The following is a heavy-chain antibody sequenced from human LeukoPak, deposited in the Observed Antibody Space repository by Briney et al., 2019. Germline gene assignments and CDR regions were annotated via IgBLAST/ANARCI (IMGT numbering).Heavy chain of an antibody. CDR2: IYYSGST. CDR1: GGSISSSSYY. CDR3: ARTTYYYDSGTSSFDY. V-gene: IGHV4-39*07. Sequence: SETLSLTCTVSGGSISSSSYYWGWIRQPPGKGLEWIGSIYYSGSTYYSPSLKSRVTISVDTSKNQFSLKLSSVTAADTAVYYCARTTYYYDSGTSSFDYWGQGTLVTVSS. J-gene: IGHJ4*02. D-gene: IGHD3-22*01.